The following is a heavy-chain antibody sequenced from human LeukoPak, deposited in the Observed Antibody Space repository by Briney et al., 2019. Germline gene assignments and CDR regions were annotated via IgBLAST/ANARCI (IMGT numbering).Heavy chain of an antibody. Sequence: PGGSLRLSCAASGFTFSSYGMYWVRQAPGKGLEWVAFIRYDGSNKYYADSVKGRFTISRDNSKNTLYLQMNSLRAEDTAVYYCAKDRVNYGDYRNDYWGQGTLVTVSS. D-gene: IGHD4-17*01. CDR1: GFTFSSYG. CDR2: IRYDGSNK. J-gene: IGHJ4*02. V-gene: IGHV3-30*02. CDR3: AKDRVNYGDYRNDY.